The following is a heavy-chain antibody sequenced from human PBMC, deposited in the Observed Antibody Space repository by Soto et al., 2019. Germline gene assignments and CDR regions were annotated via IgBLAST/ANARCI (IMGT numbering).Heavy chain of an antibody. Sequence: EVPLVESGGGLVQPGRSLRLSCAASGFTFDDYAMHWVRQAPGKGLEWVSGISWNSGSIGYADSVKGRFTISRDNAKNSLYMQMNCRRAEDTALYYCAKDISSRCLRSYYYGMDVWFQGTTVTVSS. D-gene: IGHD5-12*01. V-gene: IGHV3-9*01. J-gene: IGHJ6*02. CDR1: GFTFDDYA. CDR2: ISWNSGSI. CDR3: AKDISSRCLRSYYYGMDV.